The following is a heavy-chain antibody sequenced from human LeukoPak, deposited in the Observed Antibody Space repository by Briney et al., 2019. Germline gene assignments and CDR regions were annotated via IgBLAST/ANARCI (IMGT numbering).Heavy chain of an antibody. CDR1: GFTFSSYA. D-gene: IGHD3-9*01. J-gene: IGHJ4*02. V-gene: IGHV3-23*01. CDR2: ISGSGGST. CDR3: AKSEGNLRYFDWSPRSSVDY. Sequence: GGSLRLSCAASGFTFSSYAMSWVREAPGKGLEWVSAISGSGGSTYYADSVKGRFTISRDNSKNTLYQQMNSLRAEDTAVYYCAKSEGNLRYFDWSPRSSVDYWGQGTLVTVSS.